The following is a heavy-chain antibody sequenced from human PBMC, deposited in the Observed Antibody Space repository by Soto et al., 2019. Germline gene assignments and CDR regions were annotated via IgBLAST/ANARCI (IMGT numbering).Heavy chain of an antibody. CDR1: GFSFTTAGVA. V-gene: IGHV2-5*01. CDR3: AHSDGGYEIIYFDF. D-gene: IGHD5-12*01. Sequence: SGPTLVNPTQTLTLTCTFSGFSFTTAGVAVGWIRQTPGGALEWLTLIYYNDDRRFSPSLKTRLTITGDTSKHQVVLSLTNVDPGDTATYFCAHSDGGYEIIYFDFWGQGSPVTVPQ. J-gene: IGHJ4*02. CDR2: IYYNDDR.